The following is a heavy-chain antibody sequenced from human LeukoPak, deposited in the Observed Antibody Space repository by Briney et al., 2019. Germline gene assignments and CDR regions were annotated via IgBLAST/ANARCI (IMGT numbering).Heavy chain of an antibody. CDR3: ARQGPYCRSTTCYVSFGAFDI. V-gene: IGHV4-39*01. Sequence: SETLSLTCTVSGDSISSSSYYWGWIRQPPGKGLEWIGNIYYSGNTYYKPSLKSRVTVSIDTSQNQFSLRLRSVTAAGTAVYYCARQGPYCRSTTCYVSFGAFDIWGQGTMVTVSS. D-gene: IGHD2-2*01. J-gene: IGHJ3*02. CDR1: GDSISSSSYY. CDR2: IYYSGNT.